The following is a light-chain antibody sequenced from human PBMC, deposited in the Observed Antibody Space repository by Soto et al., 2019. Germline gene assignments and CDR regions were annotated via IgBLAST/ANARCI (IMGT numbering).Light chain of an antibody. CDR1: QSVRSSY. Sequence: EIVLTQSPGTLSLSPGERATLSCRASQSVRSSYLAWYQQKPGQAPRLLIYGASTRATGIPDRFSGSGSGTDFTLTISRLEPEDFAVYFCPQYGSSPRTFGQGTKVEI. J-gene: IGKJ1*01. CDR2: GAS. V-gene: IGKV3-20*01. CDR3: PQYGSSPRT.